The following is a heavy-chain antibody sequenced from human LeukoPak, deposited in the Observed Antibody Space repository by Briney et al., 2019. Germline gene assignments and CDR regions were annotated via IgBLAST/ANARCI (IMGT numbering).Heavy chain of an antibody. V-gene: IGHV4-61*09. J-gene: IGHJ4*02. CDR2: IFTTGST. Sequence: SETLSLTCSVSGGSINGGSYYWSWIRQPAGKPLEWIGHIFTTGSTSYNPSLRTRVTISEDSSKDQFSLNLKSVTAADTAVYYCARGGWSLDYWGQGTLVTVSS. D-gene: IGHD6-19*01. CDR1: GGSINGGSYY. CDR3: ARGGWSLDY.